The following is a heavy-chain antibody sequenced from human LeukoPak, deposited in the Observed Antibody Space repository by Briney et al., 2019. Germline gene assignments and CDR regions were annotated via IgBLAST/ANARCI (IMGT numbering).Heavy chain of an antibody. D-gene: IGHD6-13*01. V-gene: IGHV1-8*01. CDR1: GYTFTSYD. CDR2: MNPNSGNT. Sequence: ASVKVSCRASGYTFTSYDINWVRQATGQGLEWMGWMNPNSGNTGYAQKFQGRVTMTRNTSISTAYMELSSLRSEDTAVYYCARAGLRSSSWYLNWFDPWGQVTLVTVSS. J-gene: IGHJ5*02. CDR3: ARAGLRSSSWYLNWFDP.